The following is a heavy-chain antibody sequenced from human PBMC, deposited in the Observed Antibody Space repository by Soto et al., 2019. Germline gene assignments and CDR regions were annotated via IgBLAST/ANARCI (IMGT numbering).Heavy chain of an antibody. V-gene: IGHV4-31*03. Sequence: SETLSLTCTVSGGSISSGGYYWSWIRQHPGKGLEWIGYIYYSGSTYYNPSLKSRVTISVDTSKNQFSLKLSSVTAADTAVYYCARDRGVYCTNGVCPRYYYYGMDVWGQGTTVTVSS. J-gene: IGHJ6*02. CDR2: IYYSGST. CDR1: GGSISSGGYY. D-gene: IGHD2-8*01. CDR3: ARDRGVYCTNGVCPRYYYYGMDV.